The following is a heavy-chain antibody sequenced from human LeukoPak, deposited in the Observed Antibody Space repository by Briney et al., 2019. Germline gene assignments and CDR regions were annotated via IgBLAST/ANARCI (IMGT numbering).Heavy chain of an antibody. Sequence: GGSLRLSCSASGFTFDDYAMHWVRQAPGKGLQCVALISWDGGSAYYVDSVKGRFTISRDNSRNSIYLQMNSLRVEDTALYYCAKGQLRGLIGGFDLWGQGTMVTVSS. V-gene: IGHV3-43D*03. D-gene: IGHD3-10*01. CDR2: ISWDGGSA. CDR1: GFTFDDYA. CDR3: AKGQLRGLIGGFDL. J-gene: IGHJ3*01.